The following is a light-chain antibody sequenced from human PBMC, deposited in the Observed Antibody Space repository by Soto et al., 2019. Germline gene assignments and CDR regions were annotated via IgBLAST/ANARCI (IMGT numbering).Light chain of an antibody. CDR3: HHYASSRHT. J-gene: IGKJ2*01. V-gene: IGKV3-20*01. Sequence: EIVLAQSPVTLSSSPXLRATLSCXXSQIVSSTYLAWYRHKPGQAPRLLIYGASIRAADIPDRFSGSGSGTDFTLTISGLEPEDFAVYYCHHYASSRHTFGQGTKVDIK. CDR1: QIVSSTY. CDR2: GAS.